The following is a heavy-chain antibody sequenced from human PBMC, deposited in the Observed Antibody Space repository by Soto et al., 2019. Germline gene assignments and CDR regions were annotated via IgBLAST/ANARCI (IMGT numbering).Heavy chain of an antibody. D-gene: IGHD1-26*01. CDR3: AGPEWGGAFDI. J-gene: IGHJ3*02. CDR2: IYSGGIT. V-gene: IGHV3-66*04. Sequence: GGSLRLSCAASGLIVSSNYMSWVRQAPGKGLEWVAFIYSGGITDYADSVKGRFTISRDKSKNTLYLQMKSLRADDTAVYYCAGPEWGGAFDIWGQGTMVTVSS. CDR1: GLIVSSNY.